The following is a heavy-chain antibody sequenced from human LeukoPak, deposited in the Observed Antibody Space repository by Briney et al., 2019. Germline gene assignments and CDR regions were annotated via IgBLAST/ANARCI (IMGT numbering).Heavy chain of an antibody. CDR3: ARQSTAMVTYYYYGMDV. D-gene: IGHD5-18*01. Sequence: SETLSLTCTVSGVSISSYYWSWIRQPPGKGLEWIGYIYYSGSTNYNPSLKSRVTISVDTSKNQFSLKLSSVTAADTAVYYCARQSTAMVTYYYYGMDVWGQGTTVTVSS. J-gene: IGHJ6*02. CDR1: GVSISSYY. V-gene: IGHV4-59*08. CDR2: IYYSGST.